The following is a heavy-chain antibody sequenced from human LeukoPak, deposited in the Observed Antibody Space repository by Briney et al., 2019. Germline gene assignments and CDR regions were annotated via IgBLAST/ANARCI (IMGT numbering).Heavy chain of an antibody. CDR2: ISPSGSTI. CDR1: GFTFSSYE. J-gene: IGHJ4*02. D-gene: IGHD6-19*01. Sequence: GGSLRLSCAASGFTFSSYEMNWVRQAPGKGLEWISYISPSGSTIFYADSVKGRFTISRDNAKNSLYLQMNSLRVEDTAVYYCARAPTFSGWFDYWGQGTLVTVSS. CDR3: ARAPTFSGWFDY. V-gene: IGHV3-48*03.